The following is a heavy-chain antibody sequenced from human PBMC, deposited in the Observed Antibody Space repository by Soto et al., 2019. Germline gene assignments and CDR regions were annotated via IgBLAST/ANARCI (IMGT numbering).Heavy chain of an antibody. Sequence: SQTLSLTCAISGDRVSSNSATWNWIRQCPSRGLEWLGRTYYRSKWYSDYAVSVKSRITINPDTSKNQFSLQLNSVTPEDTAIYYCARDGYSSTWYVFDYWGQGTLVTVSS. CDR2: TYYRSKWYS. CDR1: GDRVSSNSAT. J-gene: IGHJ4*02. V-gene: IGHV6-1*01. CDR3: ARDGYSSTWYVFDY. D-gene: IGHD6-13*01.